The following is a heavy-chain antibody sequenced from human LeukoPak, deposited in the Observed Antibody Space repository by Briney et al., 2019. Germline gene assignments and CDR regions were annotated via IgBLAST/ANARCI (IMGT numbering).Heavy chain of an antibody. CDR1: GYTFTSYA. V-gene: IGHV1-18*01. D-gene: IGHD6-13*01. Sequence: ASVKVSCTASGYTFTSYAMHWVRQAPGQRLEWMGWISAYNGNTNYAQKLQGRVTMTTDTSTSTAYMELRSLRSDDTAVYYCAREPIAAAVHYYGMDVWGQGTTVTVSS. J-gene: IGHJ6*02. CDR3: AREPIAAAVHYYGMDV. CDR2: ISAYNGNT.